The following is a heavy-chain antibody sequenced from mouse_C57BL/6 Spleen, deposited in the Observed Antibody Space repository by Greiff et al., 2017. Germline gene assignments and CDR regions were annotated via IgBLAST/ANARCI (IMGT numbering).Heavy chain of an antibody. J-gene: IGHJ3*01. V-gene: IGHV7-1*01. D-gene: IGHD2-2*01. CDR3: ARDYGYDGGVAY. CDR2: SRNKANDYTT. Sequence: EVHLVESGGGLVQSGRSLRLSCATSGFTFSDFYMEWVRQAPGKGLEWIAASRNKANDYTTEYSVSVKGRFIASRDTSQSILYLQMNALRAEDTAIYYCARDYGYDGGVAYWGQGTLVTVSA. CDR1: GFTFSDFY.